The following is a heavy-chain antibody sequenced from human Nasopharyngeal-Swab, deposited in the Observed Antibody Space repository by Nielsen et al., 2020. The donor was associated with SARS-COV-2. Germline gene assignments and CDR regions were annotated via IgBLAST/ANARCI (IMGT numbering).Heavy chain of an antibody. D-gene: IGHD4-23*01. CDR3: ARERGNSLDY. CDR1: GFTFSSYW. CDR2: IKQDGSEK. V-gene: IGHV3-7*01. J-gene: IGHJ4*02. Sequence: GESLKISCAASGFTFSSYWMSWVRQAPGKGLEWVANIKQDGSEKYYVDSVKGRFTISRDNAENSLYLQMNSLRAEDTAVYYCARERGNSLDYWGQGTLVTVSS.